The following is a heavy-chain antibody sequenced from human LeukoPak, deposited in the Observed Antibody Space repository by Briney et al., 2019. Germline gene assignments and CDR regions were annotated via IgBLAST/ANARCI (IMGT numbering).Heavy chain of an antibody. D-gene: IGHD3-10*01. J-gene: IGHJ3*02. CDR2: ISAYNGNT. V-gene: IGHV1-18*01. Sequence: GASVKVSCKASGYTFTSYGISWVRQAPGQGLEWMGWISAYNGNTNYAQKLQGRVTMTTDTSTGTAYMELRSLRSDDTAVYYCARVDRGSGSYSAFDIWGQGTMVTVSS. CDR1: GYTFTSYG. CDR3: ARVDRGSGSYSAFDI.